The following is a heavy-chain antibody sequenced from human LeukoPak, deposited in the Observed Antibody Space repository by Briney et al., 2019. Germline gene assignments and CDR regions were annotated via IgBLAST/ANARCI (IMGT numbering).Heavy chain of an antibody. D-gene: IGHD2-8*02. V-gene: IGHV3-20*04. CDR1: GFSFDHFC. Sequence: RPGRSLRLSCAPSGFSFDHFCMNSVRQVPGKGLECVSGINWDSTNTNYVDSVRGRFTISRDNAKNSLYLQMNSLRVEDTAFYYCARDLKYCTGGMCYFTAVADSWGQGTLVTVSS. J-gene: IGHJ4*02. CDR2: INWDSTNT. CDR3: ARDLKYCTGGMCYFTAVADS.